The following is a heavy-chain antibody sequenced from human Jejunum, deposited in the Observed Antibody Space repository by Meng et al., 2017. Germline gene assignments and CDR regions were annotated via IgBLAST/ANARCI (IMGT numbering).Heavy chain of an antibody. J-gene: IGHJ4*02. CDR2: IFYSGTS. D-gene: IGHD3-22*01. Sequence: QVQLQESGPGLVKPSQTLSLTCTVSAGSIYCADYYRSWIRQPPGKGLEWIGDIFYSGTSHYNPSLKSLVFMSVDTSKNQFSLKLISVTAADTAVYYCARTMTDFYDSSGYSHFDYWGQGTLVTVSS. CDR1: AGSIYCADYY. CDR3: ARTMTDFYDSSGYSHFDY. V-gene: IGHV4-30-4*01.